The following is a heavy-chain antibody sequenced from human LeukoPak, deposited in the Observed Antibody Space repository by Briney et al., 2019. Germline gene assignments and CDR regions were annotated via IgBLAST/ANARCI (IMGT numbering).Heavy chain of an antibody. Sequence: SETLSLTCTVSGGSISSYYWSWIRQPPGKGLEWIGYIYYSGSTNYNPSLKSRVTISVDTSKNQFSLKLSSVTAADTAVYYCVRGAGYSGFDPWGQGTLVTVSS. CDR1: GGSISSYY. V-gene: IGHV4-59*01. CDR3: VRGAGYSGFDP. CDR2: IYYSGST. D-gene: IGHD1-26*01. J-gene: IGHJ5*02.